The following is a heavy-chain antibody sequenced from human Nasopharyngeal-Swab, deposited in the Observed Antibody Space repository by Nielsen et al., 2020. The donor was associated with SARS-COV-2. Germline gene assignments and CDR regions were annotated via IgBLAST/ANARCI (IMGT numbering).Heavy chain of an antibody. CDR3: AREAPWYYYDSSGYLSDRAFDI. CDR1: GFTFSRFW. D-gene: IGHD3-22*01. Sequence: GGSLRLSCAASGFTFSRFWMTWVRQAPGKGLEWVAYLKQDGSEEYYVDSVKGRFTISRDNAKNSLYLQMSSLRAEDTAVYYCAREAPWYYYDSSGYLSDRAFDIWGQGTMVTVSS. V-gene: IGHV3-7*01. CDR2: LKQDGSEE. J-gene: IGHJ3*02.